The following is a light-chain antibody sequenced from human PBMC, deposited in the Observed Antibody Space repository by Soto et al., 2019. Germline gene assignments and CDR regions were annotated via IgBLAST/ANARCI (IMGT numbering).Light chain of an antibody. Sequence: AIRITQSPSSFCACTRYRVTITCRSSQGISSYLAWYQQKPGKAPKLLIYAASTLQSGVPSRFSGSGSGTDFTLTISCLQSEDFATYYCKQYYSYPRTFGKGTKVDIK. V-gene: IGKV1-8*01. CDR1: QGISSY. CDR3: KQYYSYPRT. J-gene: IGKJ1*01. CDR2: AAS.